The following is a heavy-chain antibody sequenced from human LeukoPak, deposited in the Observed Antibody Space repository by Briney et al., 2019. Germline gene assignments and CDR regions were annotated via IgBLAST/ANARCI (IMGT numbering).Heavy chain of an antibody. CDR1: GYSINSGYY. Sequence: SETLSLTCAVSGYSINSGYYWGWIRQPPGKGLEWIGSIYHSGNTYYNPSLKSRVTISVDTSKNQFSLKLSSVTAADTAVYYCARHGESDFSSGYFLYYFDYWGQGTLVIVSS. CDR2: IYHSGNT. D-gene: IGHD3-3*01. J-gene: IGHJ4*02. V-gene: IGHV4-38-2*01. CDR3: ARHGESDFSSGYFLYYFDY.